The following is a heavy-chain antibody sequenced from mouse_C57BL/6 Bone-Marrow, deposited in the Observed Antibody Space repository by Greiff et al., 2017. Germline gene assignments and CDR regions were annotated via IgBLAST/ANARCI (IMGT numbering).Heavy chain of an antibody. CDR3: ARWSYYGNYGY. CDR1: GYTFTSYW. CDR2: IHPNSGST. Sequence: VQLQQSGAELVKPGASVKLSCKASGYTFTSYWMHWVKQRPGQGLEWIGMIHPNSGSTNYNEKFKSKATLTVDKSSSTAYMQLSSLTSEDSAVYYCARWSYYGNYGYWGQGTTLTVSS. J-gene: IGHJ2*01. D-gene: IGHD2-10*01. V-gene: IGHV1-64*01.